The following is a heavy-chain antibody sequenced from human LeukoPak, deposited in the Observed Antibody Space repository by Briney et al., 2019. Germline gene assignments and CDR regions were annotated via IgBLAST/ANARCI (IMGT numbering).Heavy chain of an antibody. CDR1: GFTFCNYA. CDR3: AKWGDYDVLTGYYVSDY. J-gene: IGHJ4*02. Sequence: GASLRLSCAASGFTFCNYAMSWVRQAPGKGLKWVSAITGSGGNTYYADSVKGRFTISRDNSKNTVFLQMNSLRAEDTAVYYCAKWGDYDVLTGYYVSDYWGQGTLVTVSS. CDR2: ITGSGGNT. V-gene: IGHV3-23*01. D-gene: IGHD3-9*01.